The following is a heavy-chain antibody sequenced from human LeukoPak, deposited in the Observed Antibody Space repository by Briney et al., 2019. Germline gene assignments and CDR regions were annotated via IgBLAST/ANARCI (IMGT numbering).Heavy chain of an antibody. CDR3: ARAGGYSYGYNWFDP. J-gene: IGHJ5*02. CDR2: INPSGGST. CDR1: GYTFTSYY. Sequence: ASVKVSCKASGYTFTSYYMHWVRQAPGQGLERMGIINPSGGSTSYAQKFQGRVTMTRDMSTSTVYMELSSLRSEDTAVYYCARAGGYSYGYNWFDPWGQGTLVTVSS. D-gene: IGHD5-18*01. V-gene: IGHV1-46*01.